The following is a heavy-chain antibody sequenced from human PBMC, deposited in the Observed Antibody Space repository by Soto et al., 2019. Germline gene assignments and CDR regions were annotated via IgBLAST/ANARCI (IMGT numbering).Heavy chain of an antibody. CDR2: IYPGDSDT. V-gene: IGHV5-51*01. Sequence: PGESLKISCTGSGYAFTSYWIAWVRQMPGKGLEWMGIIYPGDSDTRYSPSFRGHVTISANKSITTVFLQWSSLRASDTAMYYCARQIYDSDTGPNFQYYFDSWGQGTPVTVSS. CDR3: ARQIYDSDTGPNFQYYFDS. D-gene: IGHD3-22*01. CDR1: GYAFTSYW. J-gene: IGHJ4*02.